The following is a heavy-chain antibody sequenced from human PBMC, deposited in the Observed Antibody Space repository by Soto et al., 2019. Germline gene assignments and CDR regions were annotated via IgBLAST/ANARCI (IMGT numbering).Heavy chain of an antibody. CDR2: ISAYNGDT. CDR3: ATETKGYGSGRGGWFDP. D-gene: IGHD3-10*01. CDR1: GYTFITYG. Sequence: ASVKVSCKASGYTFITYGVTCVRQAPGQGLEWMGWISAYNGDTNYAQKFQGRVTMTKDTSTTTAYMELSSLRSEDTAVYYCATETKGYGSGRGGWFDPWGQGTLVTVSS. J-gene: IGHJ5*02. V-gene: IGHV1-18*01.